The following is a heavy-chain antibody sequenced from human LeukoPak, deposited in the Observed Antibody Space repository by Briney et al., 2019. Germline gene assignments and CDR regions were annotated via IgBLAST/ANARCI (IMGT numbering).Heavy chain of an antibody. Sequence: SETLSLTCTVSGGSINSSDHYWSWIRQPAGKGLQWIGHISTSGSAKYNPSLKSRVTMSVDTSANQFSLKLSSLTAADTAVYYCARNSSGSGRIDYWGQGTLVTVSS. CDR2: ISTSGSA. V-gene: IGHV4-61*09. J-gene: IGHJ4*02. CDR1: GGSINSSDHY. D-gene: IGHD3-10*01. CDR3: ARNSSGSGRIDY.